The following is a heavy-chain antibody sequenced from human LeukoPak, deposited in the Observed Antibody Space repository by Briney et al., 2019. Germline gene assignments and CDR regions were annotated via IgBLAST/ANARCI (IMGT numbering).Heavy chain of an antibody. CDR3: AKAPHGGDPSLWFDP. D-gene: IGHD4-17*01. J-gene: IGHJ5*02. CDR2: ISGSGGST. V-gene: IGHV3-23*01. CDR1: GFTFSSYA. Sequence: QSGGSLRLSCAASGFTFSSYAMTWVRQAPGKGLKWVSAISGSGGSTYFADSVKGRFTISRDNSQNTLYLQMHSLRAEDTAVYYCAKAPHGGDPSLWFDPWGQGTLVTVSS.